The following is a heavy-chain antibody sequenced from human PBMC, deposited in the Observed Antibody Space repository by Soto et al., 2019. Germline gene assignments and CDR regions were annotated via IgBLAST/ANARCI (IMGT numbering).Heavy chain of an antibody. CDR1: GFTFSTYA. Sequence: EVQLLESGGGLVQPGGSLRLSCAASGFTFSTYAMTWVRQALGKGLERVSVITDSGGSTYYADSVKGRFTISRDNXKNTLYLQMNSLRAEDTAVYYCAKLAGSGYYYPIDYWGQGTLVTVSS. D-gene: IGHD3-22*01. V-gene: IGHV3-23*01. J-gene: IGHJ4*02. CDR2: ITDSGGST. CDR3: AKLAGSGYYYPIDY.